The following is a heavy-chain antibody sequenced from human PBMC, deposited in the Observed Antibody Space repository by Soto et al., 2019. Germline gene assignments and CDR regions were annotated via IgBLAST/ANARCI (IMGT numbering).Heavy chain of an antibody. V-gene: IGHV1-46*03. J-gene: IGHJ5*02. CDR2: INPSGGST. CDR3: ARSLVPAAIADPKYNWFDP. Sequence: GASVKVSCKASGYTFTSYYMHWVRQAPGQGLEWMGIINPSGGSTSYAQKFQGRVTMTRDTSTSTVYMELSSLRSEDTAVYYCARSLVPAAIADPKYNWFDPWGQGTLVTVSS. D-gene: IGHD2-2*01. CDR1: GYTFTSYY.